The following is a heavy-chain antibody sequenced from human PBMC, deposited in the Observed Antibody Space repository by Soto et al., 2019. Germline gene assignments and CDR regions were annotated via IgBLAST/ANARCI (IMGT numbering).Heavy chain of an antibody. D-gene: IGHD5-12*01. Sequence: PGGSLRLSCAASGFTFSSYWMSWVRQAPGKGLEWVANIKQDGSEKYYADSVKGRFTISRDNAKNSLYLQMNSLRAEDTAVYYCARDPNIVATMGSIYYYYGMDVWGQGTTVTVSS. CDR1: GFTFSSYW. V-gene: IGHV3-7*01. CDR3: ARDPNIVATMGSIYYYYGMDV. J-gene: IGHJ6*02. CDR2: IKQDGSEK.